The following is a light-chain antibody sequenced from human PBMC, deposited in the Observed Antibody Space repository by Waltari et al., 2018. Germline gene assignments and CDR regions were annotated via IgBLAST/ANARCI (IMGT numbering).Light chain of an antibody. CDR2: AAS. Sequence: DIQLTQSPSFLSASVGDRVTITCRASQGVSSYLAWYQQKPGTAPTLLLYAASTLQSGVPSRFSGSGSGTEFTLTISSLQPEDCAAYYCQQLNSFPPTFGPGTKVDIK. V-gene: IGKV1-9*01. CDR1: QGVSSY. J-gene: IGKJ3*01. CDR3: QQLNSFPPT.